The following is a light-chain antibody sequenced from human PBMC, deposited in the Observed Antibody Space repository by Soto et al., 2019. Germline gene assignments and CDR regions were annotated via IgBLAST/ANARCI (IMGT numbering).Light chain of an antibody. V-gene: IGKV3-15*01. CDR2: SAS. CDR3: QHGHNWPLT. Sequence: ELVMTQSPATLSVSPGERATLSCRASQSISTELAWYQQKPGQPPRLLIYSASTRATGVPARFTGSGSGSEFTRTISGLQSEDFAVYYCQHGHNWPLTFGQGTRLEI. J-gene: IGKJ2*01. CDR1: QSISTE.